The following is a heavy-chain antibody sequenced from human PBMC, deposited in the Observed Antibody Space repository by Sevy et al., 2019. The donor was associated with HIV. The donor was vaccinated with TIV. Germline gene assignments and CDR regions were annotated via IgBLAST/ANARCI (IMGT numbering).Heavy chain of an antibody. J-gene: IGHJ6*02. CDR1: GYTFTDYY. V-gene: IGHV1-2*02. Sequence: ASVKVSCKASGYTFTDYYIHWVRQAPGQGLEWMGWINPKRGGTNYAQKFHGRVTMTRDTSISTAYMELGRLRSDDTAVYYCARVVEPAGIDPYYYGVDVWGPGATVTVSS. D-gene: IGHD2-2*02. CDR3: ARVVEPAGIDPYYYGVDV. CDR2: INPKRGGT.